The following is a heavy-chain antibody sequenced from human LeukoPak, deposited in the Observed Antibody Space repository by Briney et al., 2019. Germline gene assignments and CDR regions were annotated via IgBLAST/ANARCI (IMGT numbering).Heavy chain of an antibody. J-gene: IGHJ4*02. V-gene: IGHV1-2*04. CDR3: GRAHSMGRQLRYCDWLLSPGAFDY. D-gene: IGHD3-9*01. CDR2: INPNSGGT. CDR1: GYTFTAYD. Sequence: APVKVSCSAAGYTFTAYDMHWVRQAPRQRREWMGWINPNSGGTNYTQKFQGWVTMTRDTSTTTTYIELSRLRSDETTAYNCGRAHSMGRQLRYCDWLLSPGAFDYWGQGTLVTVSS.